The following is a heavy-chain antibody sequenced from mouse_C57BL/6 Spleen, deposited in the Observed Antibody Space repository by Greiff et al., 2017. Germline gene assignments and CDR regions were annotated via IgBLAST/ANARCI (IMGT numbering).Heavy chain of an antibody. Sequence: EVQLQQSGPELVKPGASVKIPCKASGYTFTDYNMDWVKQSHGKSLEWIGDINPNNGGTIYNQKFKGKATLTVDKSSSTAYMELRSLTSEDTAVYYCAREGDYGSSYRFAYWGQGTLVTVSA. CDR3: AREGDYGSSYRFAY. CDR2: INPNNGGT. CDR1: GYTFTDYN. D-gene: IGHD1-1*01. J-gene: IGHJ3*01. V-gene: IGHV1-18*01.